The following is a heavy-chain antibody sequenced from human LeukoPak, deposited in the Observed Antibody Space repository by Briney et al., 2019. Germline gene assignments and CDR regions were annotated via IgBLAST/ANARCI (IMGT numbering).Heavy chain of an antibody. Sequence: SETLSLTCTVSGGSMRNYYWIWIRQPPGKGLEWIGYIYYSGSTNYNPSLKSRVTMSVDRSKDQFSLKLSSVTVADTALYYCARLPGAASGTSLFDYWGQGVLVTVSS. CDR1: GGSMRNYY. V-gene: IGHV4-59*08. D-gene: IGHD6-13*01. CDR2: IYYSGST. J-gene: IGHJ4*02. CDR3: ARLPGAASGTSLFDY.